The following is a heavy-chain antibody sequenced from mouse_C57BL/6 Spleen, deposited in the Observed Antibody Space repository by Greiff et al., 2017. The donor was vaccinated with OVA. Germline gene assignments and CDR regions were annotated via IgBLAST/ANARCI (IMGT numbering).Heavy chain of an antibody. Sequence: DVQLQESGAELVRPGASVKLSCTASGFNIKDDYMHWVKQRPEQGLEWIGWIDPENGDTEYASKFQGKATITADTSSNTAYLQLSSLTSEDTAVYYCTTSGVIVTTYYFDYWGQGTTLTVSS. CDR1: GFNIKDDY. D-gene: IGHD2-5*01. V-gene: IGHV14-4*01. CDR3: TTSGVIVTTYYFDY. CDR2: IDPENGDT. J-gene: IGHJ2*01.